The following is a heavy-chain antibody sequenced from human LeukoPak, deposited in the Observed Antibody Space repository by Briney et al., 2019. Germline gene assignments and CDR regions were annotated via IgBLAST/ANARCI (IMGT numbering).Heavy chain of an antibody. D-gene: IGHD3-3*01. CDR2: ISSSSSYI. V-gene: IGHV3-21*01. Sequence: PGGSLRLSCAASGFTFSSYSMNWVRQAPGKGLEWVSSISSSSSYIYYAASVKGRFTISRDNAKNSLYLQMNSLRAEDTAVYYCASDSRVDFWSGYLFDYWGQGTLVTVSS. J-gene: IGHJ4*02. CDR3: ASDSRVDFWSGYLFDY. CDR1: GFTFSSYS.